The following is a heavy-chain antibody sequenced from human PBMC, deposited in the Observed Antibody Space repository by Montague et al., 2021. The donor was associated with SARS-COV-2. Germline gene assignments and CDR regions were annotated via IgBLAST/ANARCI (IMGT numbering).Heavy chain of an antibody. CDR1: GDSVSSNSAT. D-gene: IGHD2-2*01. V-gene: IGHV6-1*01. CDR3: ARIPVGSKYYFDF. CDR2: TYYRSKWST. Sequence: CAISGDSVSSNSATWNWIRQSPSRGLEWLGRTYYRSKWSTNYAVXVQSRITVNPDTSKNHFSLQLNSVTPEDTAVYYCARIPVGSKYYFDFWGQGTLVTVSS. J-gene: IGHJ4*02.